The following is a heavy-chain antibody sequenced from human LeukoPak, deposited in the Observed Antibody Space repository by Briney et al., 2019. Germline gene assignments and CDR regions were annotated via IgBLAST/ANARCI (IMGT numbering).Heavy chain of an antibody. D-gene: IGHD3-22*01. J-gene: IGHJ4*02. CDR1: GFTFNNYG. V-gene: IGHV3-30*02. CDR2: IRYNGNNQ. Sequence: GGSLRLSCAASGFTFNNYGMHWVRQAPGKGLEWVAFIRYNGNNQYYADSVKGRFTISRDNAKNSLYLQMNSLRAEDTAVYYCARVLHKRNYDSSAYYVFWGQGTLVTVSS. CDR3: ARVLHKRNYDSSAYYVF.